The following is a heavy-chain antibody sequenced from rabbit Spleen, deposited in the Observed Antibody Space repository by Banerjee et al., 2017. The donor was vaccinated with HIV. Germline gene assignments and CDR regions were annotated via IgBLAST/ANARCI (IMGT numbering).Heavy chain of an antibody. CDR1: GFDFSRGYD. V-gene: IGHV1S40*01. J-gene: IGHJ2*01. D-gene: IGHD1-1*01. CDR2: IYTGNVKT. Sequence: QQLVESGGGLVKPGASLTLTCTASGFDFSRGYDMCWVRQAPGKGLEWIGCIYTGNVKTYYASWAKGRFTISKTSSTTVTLQMTRLTAADTATYFCARNYVNAFDPWGQGTLVTVS. CDR3: ARNYVNAFDP.